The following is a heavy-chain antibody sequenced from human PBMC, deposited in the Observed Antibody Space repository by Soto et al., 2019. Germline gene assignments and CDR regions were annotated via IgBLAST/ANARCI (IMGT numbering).Heavy chain of an antibody. CDR3: ARDGSSDWLTWFDP. D-gene: IGHD6-19*01. Sequence: QVQLVQSGAEVKKPGASVKVSCKASGYTFTGYYMHWVRQAPGQGLEWMGIISPSGGSTYAQKFQGRVTVTRDTSTSTVYMELSSLRSEDTAVYYCARDGSSDWLTWFDPWGQGTLVTLSS. CDR1: GYTFTGYY. J-gene: IGHJ5*02. V-gene: IGHV1-46*01. CDR2: ISPSGGST.